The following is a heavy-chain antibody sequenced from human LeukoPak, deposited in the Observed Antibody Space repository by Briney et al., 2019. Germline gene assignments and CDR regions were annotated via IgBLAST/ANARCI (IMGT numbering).Heavy chain of an antibody. Sequence: TPSETLSLTCTVSGGSISSYYWSWIRQPPGKGLEWIGYIYYSGSTNYNPSLKSRVTISVDTSKNQFSLKLSSVTAADTAVYYCARQGKWFGDWYFDLWGRGTLVTVSS. V-gene: IGHV4-59*08. D-gene: IGHD3-10*01. CDR1: GGSISSYY. CDR2: IYYSGST. CDR3: ARQGKWFGDWYFDL. J-gene: IGHJ2*01.